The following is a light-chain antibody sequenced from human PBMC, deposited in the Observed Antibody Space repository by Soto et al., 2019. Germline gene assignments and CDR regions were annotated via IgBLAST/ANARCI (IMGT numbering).Light chain of an antibody. CDR2: EVS. V-gene: IGLV2-14*02. J-gene: IGLJ1*01. CDR3: SSSTTFTTLV. CDR1: SSDVGSYNV. Sequence: QSVLTQPASVSGSPGQSITISCTGTSSDVGSYNVVSWDPQHPDKAPKVMIYEVSNRPSGVSHRFSGSKSDNTASLTISGLQSEDEADYYCSSSTTFTTLVFGTGTKVTVL.